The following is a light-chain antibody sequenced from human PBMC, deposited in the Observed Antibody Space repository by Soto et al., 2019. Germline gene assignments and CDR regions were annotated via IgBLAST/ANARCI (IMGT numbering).Light chain of an antibody. CDR1: QSVDKF. Sequence: EIELTQSPATLSLSPGETATLSCRASQSVDKFLAWYQQRPGQPPRLLISDSSNRATGVPARFSGSGSGTDFTLTISSLEPEDFAVYYCQQYDTSPLTFGGGTKVDIK. J-gene: IGKJ4*01. CDR2: DSS. V-gene: IGKV3-11*01. CDR3: QQYDTSPLT.